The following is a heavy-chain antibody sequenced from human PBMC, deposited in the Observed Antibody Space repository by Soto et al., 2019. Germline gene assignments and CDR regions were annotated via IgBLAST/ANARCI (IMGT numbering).Heavy chain of an antibody. CDR2: IYYSGST. CDR1: GGSISSYY. CDR3: AVASIAARYIDY. D-gene: IGHD6-6*01. V-gene: IGHV4-59*01. J-gene: IGHJ4*02. Sequence: QVQLQESGPGLVKPSETLSLTYTVSGGSISSYYWSWIRQPPGKGLEWIGYIYYSGSTNYNPSLKSRVTISVDTSKNQFSLKLSSVTAADTAGYYCAVASIAARYIDYWGQGTLVTVSS.